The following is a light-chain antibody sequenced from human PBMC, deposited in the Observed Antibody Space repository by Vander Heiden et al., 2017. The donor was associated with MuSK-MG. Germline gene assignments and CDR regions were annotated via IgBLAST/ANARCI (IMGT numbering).Light chain of an antibody. CDR2: EDN. CDR3: QAGDTNIAV. V-gene: IGLV3-1*01. Sequence: SYEVTQPPSVSVSPGPTASITCSGDKLGDIYVCWYQQKPGQSPVLVIYEDNNRPSGIRERFSSSNSGTTATPTIGGTQAVDDDYYYWQAGDTNIAVFGGGTKLTVL. J-gene: IGLJ2*01. CDR1: KLGDIY.